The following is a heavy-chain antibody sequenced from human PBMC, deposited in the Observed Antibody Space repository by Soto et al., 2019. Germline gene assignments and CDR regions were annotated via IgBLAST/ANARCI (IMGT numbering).Heavy chain of an antibody. J-gene: IGHJ4*02. D-gene: IGHD3-22*01. CDR1: GGSIDSSNYY. Sequence: QLQLQESGPGLVKPSETLSLTCTVSGGSIDSSNYYWDWIRQPLGKGLEWIGTIYYNGNAYYNPSLKSRVTMSVDTSKNQFSLKLISVTAADTAVYYCARHFVAVVIKGWGYWGQGTLVTVSS. CDR3: ARHFVAVVIKGWGY. V-gene: IGHV4-39*01. CDR2: IYYNGNA.